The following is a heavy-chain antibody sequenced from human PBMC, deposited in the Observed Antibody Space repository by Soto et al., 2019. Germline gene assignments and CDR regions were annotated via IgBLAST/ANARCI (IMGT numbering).Heavy chain of an antibody. J-gene: IGHJ4*02. V-gene: IGHV4-39*01. D-gene: IGHD6-13*01. CDR1: GGSITSRSSY. Sequence: SETLSLTCSVSGGSITSRSSYWAWIRQPPGKGLEWIGTFFSGSTFSNPSLRSRVTISKDTSRNQFSLKLTSVAATDTAMYYSATTRGLAVGGSFNYWGQGALVTVSS. CDR2: FFSGST. CDR3: ATTRGLAVGGSFNY.